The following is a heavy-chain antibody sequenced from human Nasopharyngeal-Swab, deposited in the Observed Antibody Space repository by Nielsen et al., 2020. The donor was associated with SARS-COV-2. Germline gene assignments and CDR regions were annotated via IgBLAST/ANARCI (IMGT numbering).Heavy chain of an antibody. V-gene: IGHV3-73*01. Sequence: GESLKISCAASGFTFSGSAMHWVRQASGKGLEWVGRIRSKANSYATAYAASVKGRFTISRDDSKNTAYLQMNSLKTEDTAVYYCARVNPISGSYYDAIDIWGQGTMVTVSS. D-gene: IGHD1-26*01. CDR1: GFTFSGSA. J-gene: IGHJ3*02. CDR2: IRSKANSYAT. CDR3: ARVNPISGSYYDAIDI.